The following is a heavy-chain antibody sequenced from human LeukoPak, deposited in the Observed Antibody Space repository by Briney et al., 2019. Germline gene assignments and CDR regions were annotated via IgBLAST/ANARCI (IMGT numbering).Heavy chain of an antibody. J-gene: IGHJ3*02. V-gene: IGHV4-34*01. Sequence: SETLSLTCAVYGGSFSGYYWSWIRQPPGKGLEWIGEINHSGSTNYNPSLKSRVTISVDTSKNQFSLKLSSVTTADTAVYYCARGHRDDAFDIWGQGTMVTVSS. CDR3: ARGHRDDAFDI. CDR1: GGSFSGYY. CDR2: INHSGST.